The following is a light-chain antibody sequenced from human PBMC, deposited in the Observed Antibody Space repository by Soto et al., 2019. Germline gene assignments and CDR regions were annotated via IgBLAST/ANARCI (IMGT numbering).Light chain of an antibody. Sequence: QSVLTQPPSVSGAPGQRVTISCTGSSSNIGAGYDVHWYQQLPGTAPKLLIYGNSNRPSGVPDRFSGSKSGTSASLAITGLQAEDEADYYCQSYDSSLSGCVVFDGGTKVTVL. J-gene: IGLJ2*01. CDR1: SSNIGAGYD. CDR2: GNS. CDR3: QSYDSSLSGCVV. V-gene: IGLV1-40*01.